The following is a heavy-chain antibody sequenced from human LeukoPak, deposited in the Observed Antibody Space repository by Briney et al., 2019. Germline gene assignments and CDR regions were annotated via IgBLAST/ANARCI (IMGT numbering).Heavy chain of an antibody. Sequence: PSETLSLTCTVSGGSISSYYWSWIRQPPGKGLEWIGYIYYSGSTNYNPSLKSRVTISVDTSKNQFSLKLSSVTAADTAVYYCARDRYPGSWGQGTLVTVSS. D-gene: IGHD2-15*01. CDR2: IYYSGST. J-gene: IGHJ5*02. CDR1: GGSISSYY. CDR3: ARDRYPGS. V-gene: IGHV4-59*01.